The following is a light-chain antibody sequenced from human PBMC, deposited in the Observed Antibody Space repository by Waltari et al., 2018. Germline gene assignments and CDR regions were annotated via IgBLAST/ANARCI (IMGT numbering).Light chain of an antibody. Sequence: ENQVNQAPTPLSATVGDKSNNTCRASQSISSWLDWYQQKPGKAPKLLIYKASSLQSGVPSRFSGSGSGTEFTLTISSLQPEDFATYYCLQYSSSPYSFGQGTKVEIK. J-gene: IGKJ2*03. CDR3: LQYSSSPYS. V-gene: IGKV1-5*01. CDR2: KAS. CDR1: QSISSW.